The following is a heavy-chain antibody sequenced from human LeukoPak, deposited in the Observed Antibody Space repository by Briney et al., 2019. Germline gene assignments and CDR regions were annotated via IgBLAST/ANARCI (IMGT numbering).Heavy chain of an antibody. CDR2: IYYSGST. D-gene: IGHD7-27*01. CDR3: ARGGSRELGFDY. V-gene: IGHV4-39*07. CDR1: GGSISSSGYY. J-gene: IGHJ4*02. Sequence: SETLSLTCAVSGGSISSSGYYWGWIRQPPGKGLEWIGSIYYSGSTYYNPSLKSRVTISVDTSKNQFSLKLSSVTAADTAVYYCARGGSRELGFDYWGQGTLVTVSS.